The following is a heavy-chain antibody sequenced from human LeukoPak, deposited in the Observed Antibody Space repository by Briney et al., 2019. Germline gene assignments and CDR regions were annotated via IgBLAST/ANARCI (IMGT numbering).Heavy chain of an antibody. CDR3: ARDPGCCPFDY. Sequence: GGSLRLSCAASGFTFSSYEMNWVRQAPGKGLEWVSYISSSGSTIYYADSVKGRFTISRDNAKNSLHLQMNSLRAEDTAVYYCARDPGCCPFDYWGQGTLVTVSS. J-gene: IGHJ4*02. D-gene: IGHD2-8*01. CDR1: GFTFSSYE. CDR2: ISSSGSTI. V-gene: IGHV3-48*03.